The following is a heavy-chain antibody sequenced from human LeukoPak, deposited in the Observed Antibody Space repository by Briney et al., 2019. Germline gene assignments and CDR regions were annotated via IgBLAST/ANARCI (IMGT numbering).Heavy chain of an antibody. CDR3: ARDNYRHIVGASPLG. V-gene: IGHV3-48*01. D-gene: IGHD1-26*01. CDR1: GFTFSSYW. J-gene: IGHJ6*02. CDR2: VSSSSSTI. Sequence: GGSLRLSCAASGFTFSSYWMHWVRQAPGKGLEWVSYVSSSSSTIYYADSVKGRFTISRDNAKNSLYLQMNSLRAEDTAVYYCARDNYRHIVGASPLGWGQGTTVTVSS.